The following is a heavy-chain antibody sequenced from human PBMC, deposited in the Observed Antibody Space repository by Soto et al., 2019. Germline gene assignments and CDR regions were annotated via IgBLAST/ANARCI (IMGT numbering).Heavy chain of an antibody. CDR2: IYYSGST. D-gene: IGHD1-26*01. V-gene: IGHV4-59*01. CDR3: ARAPVGATGDYYYGMDV. CDR1: GGSISSYY. J-gene: IGHJ6*01. Sequence: QVQLQESGPGLVKPSETLSLTCTVSGGSISSYYWSWIRQPPGKGLEWIGYIYYSGSTNYNPSLKSRVTISVDTSKNQFSLKLSSVTAADTAVYYCARAPVGATGDYYYGMDVW.